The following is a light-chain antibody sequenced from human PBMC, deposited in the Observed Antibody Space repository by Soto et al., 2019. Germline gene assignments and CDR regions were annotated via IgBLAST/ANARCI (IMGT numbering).Light chain of an antibody. V-gene: IGKV1-33*01. CDR2: DAS. CDR3: QHYNNVPQIT. CDR1: QDISNY. Sequence: DIQMTQSPSSLSASVGDRVTITCQASQDISNYLNWYQQKPGKAPKLLIYDASNLETGVPSRFSGSGSGTDFTFTISSLQPEDVATYYCQHYNNVPQITIGQGTRLDIK. J-gene: IGKJ5*01.